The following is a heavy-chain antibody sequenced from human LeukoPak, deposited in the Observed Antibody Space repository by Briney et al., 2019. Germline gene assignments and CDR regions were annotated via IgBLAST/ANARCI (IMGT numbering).Heavy chain of an antibody. D-gene: IGHD2-15*01. CDR1: GGSISISSYY. CDR2: FYYSGST. V-gene: IGHV4-39*07. Sequence: PSETLSLTCTVSGGSISISSYYWGWIRQPPGKGLEWIGSFYYSGSTYYNPSLKSRVTISVDTSKNQFSLKLSSVTAADTAVFYCARAEVSCSGSTCFSYWGQGTLVTVSS. CDR3: ARAEVSCSGSTCFSY. J-gene: IGHJ4*02.